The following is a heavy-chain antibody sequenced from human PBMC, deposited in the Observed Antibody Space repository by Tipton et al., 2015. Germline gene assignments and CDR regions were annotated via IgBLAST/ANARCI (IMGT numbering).Heavy chain of an antibody. Sequence: TLSLTCTVPGGSIRSYYWSWIRQPPGKGLEWIGYIYYSGSTKYNPSVESRVTMSLDTSKNQFSLKLSSVTAADTAVYYCARQSDAMIVVVNNWFDSWGQGTLVTVSS. V-gene: IGHV4-59*08. D-gene: IGHD3-22*01. CDR1: GGSIRSYY. J-gene: IGHJ5*01. CDR3: ARQSDAMIVVVNNWFDS. CDR2: IYYSGST.